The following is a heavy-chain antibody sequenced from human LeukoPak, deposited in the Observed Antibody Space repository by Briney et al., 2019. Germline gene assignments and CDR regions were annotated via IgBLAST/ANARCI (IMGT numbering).Heavy chain of an antibody. CDR3: ARYHYGSGSGIFDY. CDR2: IIPIFGTA. D-gene: IGHD3-10*01. Sequence: VASVKVSCKASGCTFSSYAISWVRQAPGQGLEWMGGIIPIFGTANYAQKFQGRVTITADESTSTAYMELSSLRSEDTAVYYCARYHYGSGSGIFDYWGQGTLVTVSS. J-gene: IGHJ4*02. V-gene: IGHV1-69*13. CDR1: GCTFSSYA.